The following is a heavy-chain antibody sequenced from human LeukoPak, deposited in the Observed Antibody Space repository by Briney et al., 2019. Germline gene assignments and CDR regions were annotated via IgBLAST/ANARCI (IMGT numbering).Heavy chain of an antibody. CDR3: ARVPPVSSSSYYYYYGMDV. J-gene: IGHJ6*02. Sequence: SETLSLTCTVSGGSISSYYWSWIRQPPGKGLEWIGYIYYSGSTNYNPSLKSRVTISVDTSKNQFSLKLSSVTAADTAVYYCARVPPVSSSSYYYYYGMDVWGQGTTVTVSS. V-gene: IGHV4-59*12. CDR1: GGSISSYY. CDR2: IYYSGST. D-gene: IGHD6-6*01.